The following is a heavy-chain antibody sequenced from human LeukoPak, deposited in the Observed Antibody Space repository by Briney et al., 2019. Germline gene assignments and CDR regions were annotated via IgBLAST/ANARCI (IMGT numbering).Heavy chain of an antibody. CDR3: AKPLLLWFGDLSQPFDY. Sequence: GGSLRLSCAASGFTFSSYAMSWVRQAPGQGLGWVSGISGSGGSTWYADSVKGRFTISRDNSKNTLYLQMNSLRAEDTAVYYCAKPLLLWFGDLSQPFDYWGQGTLVTVSS. V-gene: IGHV3-23*01. CDR2: ISGSGGST. D-gene: IGHD3-10*01. J-gene: IGHJ4*02. CDR1: GFTFSSYA.